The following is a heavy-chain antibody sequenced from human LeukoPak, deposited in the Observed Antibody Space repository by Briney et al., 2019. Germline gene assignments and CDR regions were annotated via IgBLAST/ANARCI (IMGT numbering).Heavy chain of an antibody. V-gene: IGHV3-23*01. J-gene: IGHJ4*02. D-gene: IGHD2-21*02. CDR3: ASGLVTASLDFDY. Sequence: GGSLRLSCAASGFTFSNYAMSWVRQAPGKGLEWVSAISASGGSTSYGDSVKGRFTISRDNSKNTLYLQMNSLRVEDTAVYYCASGLVTASLDFDYWGQGTLVTVSS. CDR1: GFTFSNYA. CDR2: ISASGGST.